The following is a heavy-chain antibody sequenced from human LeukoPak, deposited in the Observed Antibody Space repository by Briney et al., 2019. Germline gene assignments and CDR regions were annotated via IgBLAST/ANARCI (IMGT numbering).Heavy chain of an antibody. CDR2: ISVTGDIT. D-gene: IGHD2-21*01. Sequence: PGGSLRLSCAASGFTFSSYAMSWLRQTPQKGLEWVSGISVTGDITYYEDSVKGRLTIARDNSSTTLYLQLNSLRADDTAVYYWAKSHIARYPLQYYFDLWGQGAQVIVSS. V-gene: IGHV3-23*01. CDR3: AKSHIARYPLQYYFDL. J-gene: IGHJ4*02. CDR1: GFTFSSYA.